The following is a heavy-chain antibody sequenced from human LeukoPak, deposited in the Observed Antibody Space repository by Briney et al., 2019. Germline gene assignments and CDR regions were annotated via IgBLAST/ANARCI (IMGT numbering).Heavy chain of an antibody. V-gene: IGHV3-21*06. CDR3: ARDRSEGHDSSGPLDAFDV. CDR1: GFTFSNAW. CDR2: ISSSYTYI. Sequence: PGGSLRLSCAASGFTFSNAWMNWVRQAPGKGLEWVSSISSSYTYIYYADSMKGRFTISRDNARNSLYLQMNSLRADDTAVYYCARDRSEGHDSSGPLDAFDVWGQGTLVTVSS. D-gene: IGHD3-22*01. J-gene: IGHJ3*01.